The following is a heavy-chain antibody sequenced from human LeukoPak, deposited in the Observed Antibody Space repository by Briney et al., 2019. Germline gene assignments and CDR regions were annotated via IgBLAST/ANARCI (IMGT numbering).Heavy chain of an antibody. D-gene: IGHD2-21*02. CDR3: ARQTPYYCGGDCSYGMDV. CDR1: GGPISSYY. J-gene: IGHJ6*02. CDR2: IYYSGST. V-gene: IGHV4-59*08. Sequence: SVTLSLTCTVSGGPISSYYWSWIRQPPGKGLEWIVYIYYSGSTNYNPSLKSRVTISVDTSKNQFSLKMSSVSAADTAVYYCARQTPYYCGGDCSYGMDVWGQGTTVTVSS.